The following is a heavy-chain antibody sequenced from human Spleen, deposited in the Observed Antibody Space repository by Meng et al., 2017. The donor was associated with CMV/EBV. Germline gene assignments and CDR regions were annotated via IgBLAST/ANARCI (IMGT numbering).Heavy chain of an antibody. D-gene: IGHD5-12*01. J-gene: IGHJ4*02. Sequence: SLKISCAASGFTFDDYAMHWVRQAPGKGLEWVSGISWNSGSIGYADSVKGRFTISRDNSKNTVSLEMHSLRVEDTAIYYCAKTLNGYGGQDYWGQGTLVTVSS. CDR3: AKTLNGYGGQDY. CDR1: GFTFDDYA. V-gene: IGHV3-9*01. CDR2: ISWNSGSI.